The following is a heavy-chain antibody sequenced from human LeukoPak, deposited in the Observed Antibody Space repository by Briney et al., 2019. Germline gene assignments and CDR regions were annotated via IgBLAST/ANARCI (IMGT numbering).Heavy chain of an antibody. CDR2: INPNSGGT. V-gene: IGHV1-2*02. D-gene: IGHD3-22*01. J-gene: IGHJ5*02. CDR1: GYTFTGYY. CDR3: ARVQRYYDSSGLTT. Sequence: ASVKVSCKASGYTFTGYYMHWVRQAPGQGLEWMGWINPNSGGTNYAQKFQGMVTMTRDTSISTAYMELSRLRSDDTAVYYCARVQRYYDSSGLTTWGQGTLVTVSS.